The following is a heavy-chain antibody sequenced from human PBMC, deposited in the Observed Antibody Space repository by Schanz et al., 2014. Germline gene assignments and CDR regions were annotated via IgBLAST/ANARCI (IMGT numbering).Heavy chain of an antibody. D-gene: IGHD6-13*01. CDR1: GFIFSSYG. CDR3: ARVRRRIATPSTPSVRNYYYYAMDV. V-gene: IGHV3-33*01. Sequence: QVQLVESGGGVVQPGRSLRLSCAASGFIFSSYGLHWVRQAPGKGLAWVAFIWYDGSNKYYADSVKGRFTISRDNSKNTLYLQMNSLRAEDTSVYFCARVRRRIATPSTPSVRNYYYYAMDVWGQGTTVTVSS. J-gene: IGHJ6*02. CDR2: IWYDGSNK.